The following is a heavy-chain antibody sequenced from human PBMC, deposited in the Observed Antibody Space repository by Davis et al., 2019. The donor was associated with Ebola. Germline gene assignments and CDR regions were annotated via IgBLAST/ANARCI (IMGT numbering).Heavy chain of an antibody. V-gene: IGHV1-69*13. D-gene: IGHD1-26*01. Sequence: SVKVSCKASGGTFSSYAISWVRQAPGQGLEWMGGIIPIFGTANYAQKFQGRVTITADESTSTAYMELRSLRSDDTAVYYCARDRVVGALDYWGQGTLVTVSS. J-gene: IGHJ4*02. CDR2: IIPIFGTA. CDR3: ARDRVVGALDY. CDR1: GGTFSSYA.